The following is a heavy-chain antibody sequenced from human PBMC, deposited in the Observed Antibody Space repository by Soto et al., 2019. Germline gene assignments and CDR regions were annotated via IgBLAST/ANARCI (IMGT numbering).Heavy chain of an antibody. V-gene: IGHV1-18*01. CDR2: ISAYNGDT. CDR1: GYTFTSHG. CDR3: AGMVRGSNIDYYHYMDV. Sequence: QVQLVQSGAEVKKPGASVKVSCKASGYTFTSHGISWVRQAPGQGLEWMGWISAYNGDTNYAQKLQGRVTVTTDTSTRTAYMELRSLRSEDTAVYYCAGMVRGSNIDYYHYMDVWGKRTTVTVSS. D-gene: IGHD3-10*01. J-gene: IGHJ6*03.